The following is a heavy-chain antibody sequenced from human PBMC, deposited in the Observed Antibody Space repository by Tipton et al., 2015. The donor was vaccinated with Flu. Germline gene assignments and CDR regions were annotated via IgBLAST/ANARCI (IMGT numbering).Heavy chain of an antibody. Sequence: SLRLSCAASGFTFSSYWMSWVRQAPGKGLEWVANIKQDGSEKYYVDSVKGRFTISRDNAKNSLYLQMNSLRAEDTAVYYCARGAGGSYEDYFDYWGQGTLVTVPS. CDR2: IKQDGSEK. CDR3: ARGAGGSYEDYFDY. CDR1: GFTFSSYW. V-gene: IGHV3-7*01. D-gene: IGHD1-26*01. J-gene: IGHJ4*02.